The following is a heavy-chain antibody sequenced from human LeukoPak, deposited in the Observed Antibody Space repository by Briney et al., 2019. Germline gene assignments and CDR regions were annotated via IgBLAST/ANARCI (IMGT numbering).Heavy chain of an antibody. CDR2: VGPSGINT. D-gene: IGHD3-10*01. CDR1: EFTFSNHG. Sequence: GGSLRLSCVDSEFTFSNHGMNWVRQAPGMGLEWVSGVGPSGINTYYADSVKGRFTISRDNSMNTVYLQMNSLRADDTAVYYCAKDWAWGRFEYWGQGTLVTVSS. J-gene: IGHJ4*02. CDR3: AKDWAWGRFEY. V-gene: IGHV3-23*01.